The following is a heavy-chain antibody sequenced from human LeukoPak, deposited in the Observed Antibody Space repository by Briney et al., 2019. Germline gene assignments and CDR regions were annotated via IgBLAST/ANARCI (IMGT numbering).Heavy chain of an antibody. CDR1: GGSFSGYY. J-gene: IGHJ4*02. D-gene: IGHD3-22*01. Sequence: SETLSLTCAVYGGSFSGYYWSWIRQPPGKGLEWIGEINHSGSTNYNPSLKSRVTISVDTSKNQLSLKLSSVTAADTAVYYCARVSRDCYDSSGPFDYWGQGTLVTVSS. CDR3: ARVSRDCYDSSGPFDY. CDR2: INHSGST. V-gene: IGHV4-34*01.